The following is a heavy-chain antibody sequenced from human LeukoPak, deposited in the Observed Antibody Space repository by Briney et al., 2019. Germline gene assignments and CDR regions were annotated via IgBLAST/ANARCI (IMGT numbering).Heavy chain of an antibody. V-gene: IGHV1-18*01. Sequence: ASVKVSCKASGYTFTSYGISWVRQAPGQGPEWMGWISAYNGNTNYAQKLQGRVTMTTDTSTSTAYMELRSLRSDDTAVYYCARGTAGYYYDSSGFLSWGQGTLVTVSS. J-gene: IGHJ4*02. CDR1: GYTFTSYG. CDR2: ISAYNGNT. CDR3: ARGTAGYYYDSSGFLS. D-gene: IGHD3-22*01.